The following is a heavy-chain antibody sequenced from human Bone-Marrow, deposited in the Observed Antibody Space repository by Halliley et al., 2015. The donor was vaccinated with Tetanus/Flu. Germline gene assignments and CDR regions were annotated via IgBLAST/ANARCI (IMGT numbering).Heavy chain of an antibody. J-gene: IGHJ4*02. CDR3: ARGYTWSFDY. V-gene: IGHV3-48*02. Sequence: GPEWLSFISGGSGPIWYADSVKGRFTISRDNAKNSLYLQMDSLRDEDTAVYYCARGYTWSFDYWGQGTLVTVSS. CDR2: ISGGSGPI. D-gene: IGHD2-2*02.